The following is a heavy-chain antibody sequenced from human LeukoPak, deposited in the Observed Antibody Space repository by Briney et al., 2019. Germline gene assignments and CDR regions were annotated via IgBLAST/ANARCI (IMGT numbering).Heavy chain of an antibody. CDR2: IYYSGST. CDR3: ARHGSRYTSGWFGGEGYFDY. CDR1: GGSISSYY. D-gene: IGHD6-19*01. J-gene: IGHJ4*02. Sequence: PSETLSLTCTVSGGSISSYYWSWIRQPPGKGLEWIGFIYYSGSTNQNPSLKSRVTISVDTSKNQFSLKLSSVTAADTAVYYCARHGSRYTSGWFGGEGYFDYWGQGTLVTVSS. V-gene: IGHV4-59*08.